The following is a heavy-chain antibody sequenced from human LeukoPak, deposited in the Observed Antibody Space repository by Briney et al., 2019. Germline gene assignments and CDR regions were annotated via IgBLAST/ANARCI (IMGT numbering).Heavy chain of an antibody. D-gene: IGHD6-13*01. V-gene: IGHV3-20*04. CDR1: GFTFEDYA. J-gene: IGHJ4*02. CDR2: ITWNGDNT. CDR3: AREGRGVPGAIAAVKGFDY. Sequence: GGSLRLSCAGSGFTFEDYAMSWVRQGPGKGLEWVSGITWNGDNTGYADSVKGRFTISRDNAKNSLYLQMNSLRAEDTALYYCAREGRGVPGAIAAVKGFDYWGQGTLVTVSS.